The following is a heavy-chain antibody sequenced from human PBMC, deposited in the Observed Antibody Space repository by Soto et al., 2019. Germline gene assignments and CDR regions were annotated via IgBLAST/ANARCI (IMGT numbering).Heavy chain of an antibody. CDR2: LTVTGDSA. CDR1: GFRLSDSA. J-gene: IGHJ6*03. CDR3: AKNGCSYPACYPYDYYVDV. D-gene: IGHD2-15*01. Sequence: EVQLLESGGGLVQPGGSLRLSCAASGFRLSDSAVSWVRQAPGKGLEWVSSLTVTGDSAFYSDSVKGRFTISRDISKRTLYLQMNSLRAEDTAVYYCAKNGCSYPACYPYDYYVDVWGRGTTVTVSS. V-gene: IGHV3-23*01.